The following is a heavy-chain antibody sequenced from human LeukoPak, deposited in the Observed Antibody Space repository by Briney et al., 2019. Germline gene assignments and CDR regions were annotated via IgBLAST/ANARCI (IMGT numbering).Heavy chain of an antibody. V-gene: IGHV3-64*01. CDR1: GFTFSSYA. D-gene: IGHD1-1*01. CDR3: ARAGRNDASLGMDV. J-gene: IGHJ6*02. Sequence: GGSLRLSCVASGFTFSSYAMHWVRQAPGKGLEYVSGISSNGGSTYYANSVKDRFNISRDCSKNTLYLQMGSLRAEDTAVYHCARAGRNDASLGMDVWGQGTTVTVSS. CDR2: ISSNGGST.